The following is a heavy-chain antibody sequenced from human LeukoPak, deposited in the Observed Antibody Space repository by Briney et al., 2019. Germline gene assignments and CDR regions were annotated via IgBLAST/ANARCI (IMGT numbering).Heavy chain of an antibody. CDR3: AKDRTPGYCSGGSCYLSDAFDI. CDR2: ISYDGSNK. V-gene: IGHV3-30-3*01. J-gene: IGHJ3*02. CDR1: GFTFSSYA. Sequence: GGSLRLSCAASGFTFSSYAMHWVRQAPGKGLEWVAVISYDGSNKYYADSVKGRFTISRDNSKNTLYLQMNSLRAEDTALYYCAKDRTPGYCSGGSCYLSDAFDIWGQGTMVTVSS. D-gene: IGHD2-15*01.